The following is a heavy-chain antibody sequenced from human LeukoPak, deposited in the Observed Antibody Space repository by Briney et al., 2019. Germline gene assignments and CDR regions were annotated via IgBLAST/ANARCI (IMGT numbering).Heavy chain of an antibody. CDR2: INSEGSST. Sequence: GGSLRRSCAASGFTFSRYWMHWVRQDPGKGLVWVSRINSEGSSTSYADSVRGRFTISRDNAKNTLYLQMNSLRAEDTAVYYCASRDQSCSGDTCYPIDYWGQGTLVTVSS. J-gene: IGHJ4*02. D-gene: IGHD2-15*01. CDR1: GFTFSRYW. CDR3: ASRDQSCSGDTCYPIDY. V-gene: IGHV3-74*01.